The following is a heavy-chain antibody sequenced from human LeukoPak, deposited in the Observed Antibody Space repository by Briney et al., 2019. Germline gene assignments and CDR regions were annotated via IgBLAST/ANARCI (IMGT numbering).Heavy chain of an antibody. CDR1: GYTFTSYG. CDR2: IGAYNGNT. V-gene: IGHV1-18*01. J-gene: IGHJ4*02. CDR3: ARGWYGVPAASFDY. D-gene: IGHD2-2*01. Sequence: ASVKVSCKASGYTFTSYGISWVRQAPGQGLEWMGWIGAYNGNTNYAQKLQGRVTMTTDTSTSTAYMELRSLRSDDTAVYYCARGWYGVPAASFDYWGQGTLVTVSS.